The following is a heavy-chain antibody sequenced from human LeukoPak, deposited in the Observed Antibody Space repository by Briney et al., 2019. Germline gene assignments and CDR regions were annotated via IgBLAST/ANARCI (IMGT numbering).Heavy chain of an antibody. J-gene: IGHJ4*02. CDR3: AKDILAYGYCSSGSCAVHF. D-gene: IGHD2-15*01. Sequence: GGSLRLSCAASGFTFSSYAMTWVRQAPGKGLEWVSSISGSGGSTYYADSVKGRFTISRDKSKNTLYLEMNSLGAEDTAVYYCAKDILAYGYCSSGSCAVHFWGQGTLVTVSS. CDR1: GFTFSSYA. CDR2: ISGSGGST. V-gene: IGHV3-23*01.